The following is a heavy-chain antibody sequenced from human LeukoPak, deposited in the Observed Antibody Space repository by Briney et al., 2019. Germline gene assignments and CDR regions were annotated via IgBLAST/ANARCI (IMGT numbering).Heavy chain of an antibody. CDR1: GYTFTSYY. CDR2: INPSGGST. CDR3: ATEPLNPYSSSGYGMDV. V-gene: IGHV1-46*01. Sequence: GASVKVSCKASGYTFTSYYMHWVRQAPGQGLEWMGIINPSGGSTSYAQKFQGRVTMTRDTSTSTAYMELSSLRSEDTAVYYCATEPLNPYSSSGYGMDVWGQGTTVTVSS. D-gene: IGHD6-6*01. J-gene: IGHJ6*02.